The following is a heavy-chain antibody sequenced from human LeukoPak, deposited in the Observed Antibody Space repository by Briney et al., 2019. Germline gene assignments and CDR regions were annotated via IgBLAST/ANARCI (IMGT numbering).Heavy chain of an antibody. Sequence: SETLSLTCTVSGGSISSDGYYWSWIRQHPGKGLEWIGAIYYTGSTYYNPSLKSRATISVDTSKNHFSLKLTSVTAADTAVYYCARGTGGAAAADFDPWGQGTLVTVSS. CDR3: ARGTGGAAAADFDP. CDR1: GGSISSDGYY. CDR2: IYYTGST. D-gene: IGHD6-13*01. J-gene: IGHJ5*02. V-gene: IGHV4-31*03.